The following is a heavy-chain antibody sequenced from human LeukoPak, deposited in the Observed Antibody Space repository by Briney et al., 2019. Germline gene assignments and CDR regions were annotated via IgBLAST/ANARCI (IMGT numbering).Heavy chain of an antibody. CDR3: ARVQRYCSGGSCYGGGYFDY. Sequence: SETLSLNCTVSGGSISSGDYYWSWIRQPPGKGLEWIGYIYYSGSTYYNPSLKSRVTISVDTSKNQFSLKLNSVTAADTAVYYCARVQRYCSGGSCYGGGYFDYWGQGTLVTVSS. CDR2: IYYSGST. J-gene: IGHJ4*02. D-gene: IGHD2-15*01. V-gene: IGHV4-30-4*08. CDR1: GGSISSGDYY.